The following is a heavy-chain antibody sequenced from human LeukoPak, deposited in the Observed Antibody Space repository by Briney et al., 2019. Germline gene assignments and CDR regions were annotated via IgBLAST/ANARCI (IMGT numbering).Heavy chain of an antibody. Sequence: PGGSLRLSCAASGFTFNTYSMSWVRQAPGRGLEWITYISSSSSVIYYADSVKGRFTISRDNARNSLYLQMNSLRDEDTAVYYCARDMSLLWFGDPFDYWGQGTLVTVSS. J-gene: IGHJ4*02. D-gene: IGHD3-10*01. CDR3: ARDMSLLWFGDPFDY. CDR2: ISSSSSVI. V-gene: IGHV3-48*02. CDR1: GFTFNTYS.